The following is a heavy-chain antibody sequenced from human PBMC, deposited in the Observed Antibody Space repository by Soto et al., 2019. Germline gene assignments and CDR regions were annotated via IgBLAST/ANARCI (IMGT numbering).Heavy chain of an antibody. CDR2: INSDGSST. CDR3: ARGSLPFDNDILTGYYIGPYYYYYYMDV. V-gene: IGHV3-74*01. CDR1: GFTFSSYW. J-gene: IGHJ6*03. D-gene: IGHD3-9*01. Sequence: GGSLRLSCAASGFTFSSYWMHWVRQAPGKGLVWVSRINSDGSSTSYADSVKGRFTISRDNAKNTLYLQMNSLRAEDTAVYYCARGSLPFDNDILTGYYIGPYYYYYYMDVWGKGTTVTVSS.